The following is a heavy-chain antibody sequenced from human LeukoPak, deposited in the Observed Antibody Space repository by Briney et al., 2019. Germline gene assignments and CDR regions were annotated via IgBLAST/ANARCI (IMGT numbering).Heavy chain of an antibody. CDR2: ISTYNGDT. CDR1: GYTFTRYG. V-gene: IGHV1-18*01. Sequence: ASVKVSCKASGYTFTRYGVSWLRQAPGQGLEWMGWISTYNGDTNYAQKLQGRVTMTTDTSTSTVYMELRSLRSDDTAVYYCARRPDNWGVNYYALDVWGQGTTVTVSS. J-gene: IGHJ6*02. D-gene: IGHD7-27*01. CDR3: ARRPDNWGVNYYALDV.